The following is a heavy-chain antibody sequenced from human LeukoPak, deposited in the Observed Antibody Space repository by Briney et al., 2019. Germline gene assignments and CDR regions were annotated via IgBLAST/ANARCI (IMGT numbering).Heavy chain of an antibody. CDR2: IYYSGST. CDR3: ARHNGWGYYFDY. D-gene: IGHD6-19*01. CDR1: GGSISSYY. J-gene: IGHJ4*02. Sequence: SETLSLTCTVSGGSISSYYWSWIRQPPGKGLEWIGYIYYSGSTNYNPSLKSRVTISVDTSKNQFSLKLSSVTAADTAVYYCARHNGWGYYFDYWGQGNLVTVSS. V-gene: IGHV4-59*08.